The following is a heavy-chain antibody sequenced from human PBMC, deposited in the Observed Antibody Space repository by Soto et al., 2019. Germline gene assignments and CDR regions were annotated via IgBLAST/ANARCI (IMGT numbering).Heavy chain of an antibody. V-gene: IGHV3-21*01. J-gene: IGHJ6*02. Sequence: EVQLVESGGGLVKPGGSLRLSCAASGFTFSSHNMNWVRQAPGKGLEWVSSVSSNSNNIQYADSVKGRFTISRDNAKNSLFLQMNSLRAEDTAVYYCARTTIFGVELYYYYGMDVWGQGTTVTVSS. CDR2: VSSNSNNI. CDR1: GFTFSSHN. CDR3: ARTTIFGVELYYYYGMDV. D-gene: IGHD3-3*01.